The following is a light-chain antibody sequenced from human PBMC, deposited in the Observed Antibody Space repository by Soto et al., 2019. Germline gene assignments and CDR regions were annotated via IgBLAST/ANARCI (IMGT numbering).Light chain of an antibody. J-gene: IGKJ1*01. V-gene: IGKV3-20*01. CDR1: QSVGNNF. CDR3: HQSGTSPQT. Sequence: EIVLTQSPDTLSLSPGERATLSCRASQSVGNNFLAWYQQKPGQAPTLLIYDASSRASGLPDRFSGSGSETDFTLTVSRLELEVFAVYFCHQSGTSPQTVVQGTKVDSK. CDR2: DAS.